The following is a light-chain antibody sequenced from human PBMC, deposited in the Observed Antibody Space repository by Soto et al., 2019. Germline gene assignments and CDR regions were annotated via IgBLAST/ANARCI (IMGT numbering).Light chain of an antibody. Sequence: QSALTQPASVSGSPGQSITISCTGTSSDVGNFNLVSWYQQHPGKAPKLIIYEANKRPSGVSSRFSGSKSGNTASLTISGLQAEDEADYYCFSFTSHSSHYVFGTGTKLTVL. CDR2: EAN. CDR1: SSDVGNFNL. J-gene: IGLJ1*01. CDR3: FSFTSHSSHYV. V-gene: IGLV2-14*02.